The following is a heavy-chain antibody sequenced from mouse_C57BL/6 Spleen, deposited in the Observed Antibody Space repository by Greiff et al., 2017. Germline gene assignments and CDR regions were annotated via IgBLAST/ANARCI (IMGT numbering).Heavy chain of an antibody. V-gene: IGHV1-18*01. CDR2: INPNNGGT. D-gene: IGHD2-4*01. J-gene: IGHJ4*01. CDR3: ARSGDYDYAMDY. CDR1: GYTFTDYN. Sequence: EVQRVESGPELVKPGASVKIPCKASGYTFTDYNMDWVKQSHGKSLEWIGDINPNNGGTIYNQKFKGKATLTVDKSSSTAYMELRSLTSEDTAVYYCARSGDYDYAMDYWGQGTSVTVSS.